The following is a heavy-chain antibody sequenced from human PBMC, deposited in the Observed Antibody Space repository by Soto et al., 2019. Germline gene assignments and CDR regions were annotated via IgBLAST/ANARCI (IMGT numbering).Heavy chain of an antibody. D-gene: IGHD6-19*01. CDR1: GYTFTSYG. J-gene: IGHJ6*02. Sequence: QVQLVQSGAEVKKPGASVKVSCKASGYTFTSYGISWVRQAPGQGLEWMGWISAYNGNTNYAQKLQGRVTMTTDTATSTAYMELRNLRSDDTAVYSCAREQRWLIHHYYYYGMDVWGQGTTVTVAS. CDR3: AREQRWLIHHYYYYGMDV. CDR2: ISAYNGNT. V-gene: IGHV1-18*01.